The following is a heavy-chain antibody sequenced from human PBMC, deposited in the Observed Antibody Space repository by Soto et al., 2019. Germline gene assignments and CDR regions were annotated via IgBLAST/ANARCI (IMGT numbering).Heavy chain of an antibody. V-gene: IGHV3-33*01. CDR1: GFTFSSYG. D-gene: IGHD6-19*01. Sequence: QVQLVESGGGVVQPGRSLRLSCAASGFTFSSYGMHWVRQAPGKGLEWVAVIWYDGSNKYYADSVKGRFTISRDNSKNTLYLQMNSLRAEDTAVYYCARDLRSGWSNGGDYWGQGTLVTVSS. CDR2: IWYDGSNK. J-gene: IGHJ4*02. CDR3: ARDLRSGWSNGGDY.